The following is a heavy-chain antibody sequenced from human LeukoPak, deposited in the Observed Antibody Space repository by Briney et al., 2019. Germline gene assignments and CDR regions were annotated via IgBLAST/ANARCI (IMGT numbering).Heavy chain of an antibody. CDR1: GASISSGSNY. Sequence: SETLSLTCSVSGASISSGSNYWGWIRQPPGKGLEWIGSIYYSGSIWYHPSLKSRVTISVDTSKNQFSLKLTSVTAADTAVYYCARPPRHDFDDSRVHDAFDIWGQGTMVTVSS. V-gene: IGHV4-39*01. CDR2: IYYSGSI. D-gene: IGHD2-15*01. CDR3: ARPPRHDFDDSRVHDAFDI. J-gene: IGHJ3*02.